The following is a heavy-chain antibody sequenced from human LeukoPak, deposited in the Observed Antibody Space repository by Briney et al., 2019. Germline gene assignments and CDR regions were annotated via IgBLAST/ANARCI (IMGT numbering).Heavy chain of an antibody. CDR2: INTDGTST. D-gene: IGHD6-13*01. Sequence: GGSLRLSCAASGFTFRTYWMHWVRQAPGKGLVWVSRINTDGTSTTYADSVKGRFTISRDNAKNTLYVQMKSLRVEDTAVYYCAREGYGDQLVDSWGQGTLATVSS. CDR1: GFTFRTYW. V-gene: IGHV3-74*01. CDR3: AREGYGDQLVDS. J-gene: IGHJ5*01.